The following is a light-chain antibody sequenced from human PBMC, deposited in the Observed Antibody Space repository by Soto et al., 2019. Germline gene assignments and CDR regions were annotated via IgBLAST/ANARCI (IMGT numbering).Light chain of an antibody. V-gene: IGKV3-20*01. CDR3: QHYGSSWT. J-gene: IGKJ1*01. CDR2: GAS. Sequence: EIKMTQSAATLSVSPGERVTLSCRTSHSVNSHLAWYQQKPGQAPRLLIYGASSRAAGIPDRFTGSGYGTDFILTISRLEREDFAVYYCQHYGSSWTFGQGTKVDIK. CDR1: HSVNSH.